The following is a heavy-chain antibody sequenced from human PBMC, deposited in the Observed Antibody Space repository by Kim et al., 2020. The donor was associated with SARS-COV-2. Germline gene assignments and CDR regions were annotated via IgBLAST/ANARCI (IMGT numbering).Heavy chain of an antibody. CDR2: INHSGST. J-gene: IGHJ6*02. CDR3: ARLRGLYYGSGSPPFNRYYYGMDV. CDR1: GGSFSGYY. V-gene: IGHV4-34*01. Sequence: SETLSLTCAVYGGSFSGYYWSWIRQPPGKGLEWIGEINHSGSTNYNPSLKSRVTISVDTSKNQFSLKLSSVTAADTAVYYCARLRGLYYGSGSPPFNRYYYGMDVWGQGTTVTVSS. D-gene: IGHD3-10*01.